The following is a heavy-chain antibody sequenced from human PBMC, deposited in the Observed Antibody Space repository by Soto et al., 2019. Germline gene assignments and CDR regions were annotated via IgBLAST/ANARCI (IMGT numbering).Heavy chain of an antibody. V-gene: IGHV2-5*02. Sequence: QITLKESGPMLVRPTQTLTLTCTVSGFSLDTWGVGVGWIRQPPGKAPEWLALIYWDNDKRYSPSLKNRLTITKDTSKNQVVLTVTNMDPVDTVTYYCARALGSWGAYYFDHWGQGTLVTVSS. CDR1: GFSLDTWGVG. CDR2: IYWDNDK. J-gene: IGHJ4*02. CDR3: ARALGSWGAYYFDH. D-gene: IGHD3-16*01.